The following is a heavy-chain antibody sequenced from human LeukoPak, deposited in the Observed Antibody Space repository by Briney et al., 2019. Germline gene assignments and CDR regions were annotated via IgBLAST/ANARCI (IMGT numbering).Heavy chain of an antibody. D-gene: IGHD5-18*01. V-gene: IGHV3-30-3*01. CDR1: GFTFSSYA. CDR2: ISYDGSNK. J-gene: IGHJ4*02. Sequence: GRSLRLSCAASGFTFSSYAMHWVRQAPGKGLEWVAVISYDGSNKYYADSVKGRFTISRDNSKNTLYLQMNSLRAEDTAVYYCARGGRWIQLWLDYLGQGTLVTVSS. CDR3: ARGGRWIQLWLDY.